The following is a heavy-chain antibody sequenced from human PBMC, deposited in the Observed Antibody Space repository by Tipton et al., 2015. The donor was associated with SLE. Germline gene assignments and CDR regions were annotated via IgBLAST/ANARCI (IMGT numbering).Heavy chain of an antibody. J-gene: IGHJ6*02. CDR1: GFTVGSTY. CDR3: ARSEYSSSSYGLDV. V-gene: IGHV3-21*03. Sequence: SLRLSCAASGFTVGSTYMNWVRQAPGKGLEWVSSISGSSTYIYYADSVKGRFTISRDNAKNSLYLQMTSLKAEDTAVYYCARSEYSSSSYGLDVWGQGTAVTVSS. CDR2: ISGSSTYI. D-gene: IGHD6-6*01.